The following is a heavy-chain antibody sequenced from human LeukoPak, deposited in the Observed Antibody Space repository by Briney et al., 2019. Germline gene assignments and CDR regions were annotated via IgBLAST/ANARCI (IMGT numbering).Heavy chain of an antibody. CDR3: RRVTVPTSEVDY. D-gene: IGHD4-17*01. J-gene: IGHJ4*02. Sequence: ASVKVSCKASGGTFSSYAISWVRQAPGQGLEWMGGIIPIFGTANYAQKFQGRVTITTDESTSTAYMELSSLRSEDTAGYYCRRVTVPTSEVDYWGQGTLVTSPQ. CDR2: IIPIFGTA. V-gene: IGHV1-69*05. CDR1: GGTFSSYA.